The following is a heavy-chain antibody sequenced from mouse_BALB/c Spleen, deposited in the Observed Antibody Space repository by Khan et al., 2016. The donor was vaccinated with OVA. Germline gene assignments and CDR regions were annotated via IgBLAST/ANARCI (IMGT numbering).Heavy chain of an antibody. CDR3: ANHGSSSAWFTY. CDR1: GYTFTSYW. CDR2: INPSTGYT. J-gene: IGHJ3*01. Sequence: QVQLQQSGAELAKPGASVKMSCKASGYTFTSYWMHWVKQRPGQGLEWIGYINPSTGYTEYNQKFKDKATLTADKSSSTAYMHLSSLTSEDSAVYYCANHGSSSAWFTYWGQGTLVTVSA. V-gene: IGHV1-7*01. D-gene: IGHD1-1*01.